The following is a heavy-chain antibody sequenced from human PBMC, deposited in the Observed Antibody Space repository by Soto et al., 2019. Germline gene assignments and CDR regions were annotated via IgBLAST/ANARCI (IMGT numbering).Heavy chain of an antibody. V-gene: IGHV1-18*01. J-gene: IGHJ6*02. CDR3: ARGLQSYFGMDV. Sequence: ASVKVSCKASGYTFTNYDISWVRQAPGQGLEWMAWISAHNGNKNYAEKFQGRVTMTTDTSTSTAYMEVRSLRSDDTAVYYCARGLQSYFGMDVWGQGTTVTVSS. CDR1: GYTFTNYD. CDR2: ISAHNGNK. D-gene: IGHD1-1*01.